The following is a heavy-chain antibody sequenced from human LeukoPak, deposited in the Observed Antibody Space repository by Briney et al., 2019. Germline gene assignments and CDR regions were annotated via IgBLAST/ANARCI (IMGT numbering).Heavy chain of an antibody. V-gene: IGHV3-30*02. Sequence: GGSLRLSCAASGFTFSSYGVHWVRQAPGKGLEWVAVIWYGGSNKYYADSVKGRFTISRDNSKNTLYLQMNSLRAEDTAVYYCAKDMGIVVVKGAFDIWGQGTMVTVSS. D-gene: IGHD3-22*01. CDR1: GFTFSSYG. CDR3: AKDMGIVVVKGAFDI. CDR2: IWYGGSNK. J-gene: IGHJ3*02.